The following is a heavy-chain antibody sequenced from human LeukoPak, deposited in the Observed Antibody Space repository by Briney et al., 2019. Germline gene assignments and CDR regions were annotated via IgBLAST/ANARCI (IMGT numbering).Heavy chain of an antibody. CDR1: GGSISRGGHC. V-gene: IGHV4-30-4*08. CDR2: IYDSGTT. Sequence: PSQTLSLTCTDSGGSISRGGHCWSWIRQPRGKGLEWIGYIYDSGTTYYNPSLTSRVTISVDTSKNQFSLKLSSVTAADTAVYYCARYITMVRGVRSYYYYGMDVWGQGTTVTVSS. J-gene: IGHJ6*02. D-gene: IGHD3-10*01. CDR3: ARYITMVRGVRSYYYYGMDV.